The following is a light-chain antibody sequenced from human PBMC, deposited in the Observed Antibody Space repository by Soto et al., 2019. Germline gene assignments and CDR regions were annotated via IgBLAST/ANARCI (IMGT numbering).Light chain of an antibody. CDR2: DAS. V-gene: IGKV3-15*01. CDR3: QQYDKLPWT. Sequence: EIVMTQSPATLSVSPGERATLSCRASQSVSSTSAWYQQKPGQAPRLLIYDASTRATGIPTRFSGSGSGTEFTLTISSLQSEDFATYYCQQYDKLPWTFGQGTKVEIK. J-gene: IGKJ1*01. CDR1: QSVSST.